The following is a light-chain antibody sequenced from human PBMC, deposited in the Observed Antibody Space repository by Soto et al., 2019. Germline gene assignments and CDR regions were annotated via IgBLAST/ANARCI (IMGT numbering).Light chain of an antibody. V-gene: IGLV2-8*01. CDR3: SSYAGRNNLL. CDR2: EVN. J-gene: IGLJ2*01. CDR1: SGDVGGYNY. Sequence: QSVLTQPPSASGSPGQAVTISCTGTSGDVGGYNYVSWYQQHPGKAPKLMIYEVNKRPSGVPDRFSGSKSGNTASLTVSGLQTEDEADYYCSSYAGRNNLLCGGGTKLTVL.